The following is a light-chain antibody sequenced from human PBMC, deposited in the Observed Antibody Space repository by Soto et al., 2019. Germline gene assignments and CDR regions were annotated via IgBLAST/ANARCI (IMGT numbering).Light chain of an antibody. CDR2: GAS. CDR1: QSVSSY. CDR3: QQYGSSGT. V-gene: IGKV3-20*01. J-gene: IGKJ1*01. Sequence: DIVLAQSPATLSLSPRERATLSCRASQSVSSYLAWYQQKPGQAPRLLIYGASNRATGIPDRFSGSGSGTDFTLTISRLEPEDFAVYYCQQYGSSGTFGQGTKVDIK.